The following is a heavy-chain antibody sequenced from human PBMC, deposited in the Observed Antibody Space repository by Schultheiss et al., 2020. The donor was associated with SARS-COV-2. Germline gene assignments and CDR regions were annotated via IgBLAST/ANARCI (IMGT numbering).Heavy chain of an antibody. J-gene: IGHJ4*02. Sequence: SQTLSLTCTVSGGSMSTYHWSWLRQPPGRGLEWIGHIQNTGSTNYNPSLRSRVTISEDTSKNQFSLILTSVTAADTAIYFCARGFTSGWYRFDYWGQGALVTVSS. CDR1: GGSMSTYH. CDR3: ARGFTSGWYRFDY. V-gene: IGHV4-59*01. CDR2: IQNTGST. D-gene: IGHD6-19*01.